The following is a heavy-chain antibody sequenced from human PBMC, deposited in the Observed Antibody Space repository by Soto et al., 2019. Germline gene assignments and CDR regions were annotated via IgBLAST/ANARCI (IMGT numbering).Heavy chain of an antibody. J-gene: IGHJ4*02. Sequence: EVQLVQSGAEVKKPGESLKISCKGSGYSFTCYWIGWVRQMAGKGLEWMGIIYPGDSDTRYSPSFQGQVTISADKCISTAYLQWSSLKASDTAMYYCARLFPGTKLLLSLYCDYWGQGTLVTVSS. CDR3: ARLFPGTKLLLSLYCDY. D-gene: IGHD1-26*01. CDR2: IYPGDSDT. V-gene: IGHV5-51*01. CDR1: GYSFTCYW.